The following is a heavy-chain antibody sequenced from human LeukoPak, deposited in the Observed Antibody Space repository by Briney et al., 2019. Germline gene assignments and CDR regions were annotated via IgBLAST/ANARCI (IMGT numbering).Heavy chain of an antibody. Sequence: SETLSLTCTVSGGSISSYYWSWIRQPPGKGLEWIGYIYYSGGTYYNPSLKSRVTISVDTSKNQFSLKLSSVTAADTAVYYCASDTYYYDSSGYYSGYWGQGTLVTVSS. CDR3: ASDTYYYDSSGYYSGY. J-gene: IGHJ4*02. CDR1: GGSISSYY. D-gene: IGHD3-22*01. V-gene: IGHV4-59*06. CDR2: IYYSGGT.